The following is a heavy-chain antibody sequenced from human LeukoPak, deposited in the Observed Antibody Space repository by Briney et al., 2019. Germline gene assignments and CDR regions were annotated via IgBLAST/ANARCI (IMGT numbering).Heavy chain of an antibody. V-gene: IGHV4-59*01. CDR2: IYYSGST. J-gene: IGHJ6*03. CDR3: ARSRDYYYYYMDV. CDR1: GGSISSYY. Sequence: SETLSLTCTVSGGSISSYYWSWIRQPPGKGLEWIGYIYYSGSTNYNPSLKSRVTISVDTSKNQFSLKLSSVTAADTAVYYCARSRDYYYYYMDVWGKGTTVTVSS.